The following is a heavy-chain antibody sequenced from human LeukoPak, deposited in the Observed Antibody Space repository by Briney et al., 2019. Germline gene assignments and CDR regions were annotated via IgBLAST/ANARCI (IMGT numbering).Heavy chain of an antibody. Sequence: ASVTVSCKASGYTFTDYYIHWVRQAPRQGLEWMGRINCITGDTRSAQKFQGRVTMTRDTSISTAYMQLSSLRSDDTAVYYCAREIAATGAAVDYWGQGILVTVSS. D-gene: IGHD6-13*01. CDR3: AREIAATGAAVDY. CDR1: GYTFTDYY. CDR2: INCITGDT. V-gene: IGHV1-2*06. J-gene: IGHJ4*02.